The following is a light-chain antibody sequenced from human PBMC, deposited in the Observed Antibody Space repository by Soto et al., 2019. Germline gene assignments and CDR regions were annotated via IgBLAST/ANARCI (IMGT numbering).Light chain of an antibody. CDR1: TGDIGTYDH. Sequence: QSALTQPPSASGSPGQSVTISCAGSTGDIGTYDHVSWYQQHPGKAPKLLIYEVTKRPPGVPARFSGSKSANTASLTISGLQADDEADYYCSSYAGTNNVIFGAGTKLTVL. CDR2: EVT. CDR3: SSYAGTNNVI. V-gene: IGLV2-8*01. J-gene: IGLJ2*01.